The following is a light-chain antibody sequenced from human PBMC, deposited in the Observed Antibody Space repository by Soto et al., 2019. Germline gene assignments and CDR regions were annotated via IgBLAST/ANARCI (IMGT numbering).Light chain of an antibody. Sequence: QSALTQPASVSGSPGQSITISCTGTSSDVGGYKYVSWYQQHPGKAPKLIIYEVSNRPSGISNRFSGSKSGNTASLTISGLQAEDEADYYCNSYTSSRSLVFGGGTKLTVL. CDR1: SSDVGGYKY. CDR2: EVS. V-gene: IGLV2-14*01. J-gene: IGLJ3*02. CDR3: NSYTSSRSLV.